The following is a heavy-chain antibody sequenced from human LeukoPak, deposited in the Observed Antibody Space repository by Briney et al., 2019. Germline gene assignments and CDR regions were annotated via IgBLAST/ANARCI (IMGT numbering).Heavy chain of an antibody. D-gene: IGHD1-26*01. CDR1: GGSISSSSYY. J-gene: IGHJ6*03. V-gene: IGHV4-39*01. CDR3: ARLIVGATPGYYYYMDV. CDR2: IYYSGST. Sequence: SETLSLTCTVSGGSISSSSYYWGWIRQPPGKGLEWIGSIYYSGSTYYNPSLKSRVTISVDTSKNQFSLKLSSVTAADTAVYYCARLIVGATPGYYYYMDVWGKGTTVTVSS.